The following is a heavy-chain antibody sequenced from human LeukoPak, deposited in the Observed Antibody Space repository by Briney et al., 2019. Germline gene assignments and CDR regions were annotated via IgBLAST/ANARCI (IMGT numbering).Heavy chain of an antibody. D-gene: IGHD5-24*01. V-gene: IGHV3-30-3*01. J-gene: IGHJ4*02. CDR2: ISYDGSNK. CDR3: ARTRDGYNQDYFDY. CDR1: GYTFTSYG. Sequence: SCKASGYTFTSYGISWVRQAPGKGLEWVAVISYDGSNKYYADSVKGRFTISRDNSKNTLYLQMNSLRAEDTAVYYCARTRDGYNQDYFDYWGQGTLVTVSS.